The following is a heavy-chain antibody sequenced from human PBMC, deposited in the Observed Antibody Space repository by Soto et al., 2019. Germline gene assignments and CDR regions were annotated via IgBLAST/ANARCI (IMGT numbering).Heavy chain of an antibody. CDR1: GFTFSSYS. V-gene: IGHV3-48*02. CDR2: ISSSSSTI. Sequence: GGSLRLSCAASGFTFSSYSMNWVRQAPGKGLEWVSYISSSSSTIYYADSVKGRFTISRDNAKNSLYLQMNSLRDEDTAVYYCARDLSIAAGRHDYYYYGMDVWGQGTTVTVSS. J-gene: IGHJ6*02. D-gene: IGHD6-13*01. CDR3: ARDLSIAAGRHDYYYYGMDV.